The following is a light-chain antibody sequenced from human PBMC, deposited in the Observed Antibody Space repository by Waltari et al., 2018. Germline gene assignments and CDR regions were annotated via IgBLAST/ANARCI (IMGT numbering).Light chain of an antibody. CDR2: DTN. CDR1: SSNIGNYY. J-gene: IGLJ2*01. Sequence: QSVLTQPPSVSAAPGQKVTISCSGSSSNIGNYYVSWYHQLPGAAPTLPIYDTNNGPSAIPARFSESKSGTSATLDITGLQIGDEADYYCATWDNSLSDVVFGGGTKVTVL. V-gene: IGLV1-51*01. CDR3: ATWDNSLSDVV.